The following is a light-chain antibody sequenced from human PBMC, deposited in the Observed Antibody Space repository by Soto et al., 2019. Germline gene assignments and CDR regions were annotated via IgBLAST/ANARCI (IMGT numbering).Light chain of an antibody. CDR3: QQYNSHWT. Sequence: DVQMTQSPSTLSASVGDRVTITCRASQGISNRLAWYQQKPGKAPKLLIYQASSLKSGVPSRFGGSGSGTEFTLTITSLQPDDFATYCCQQYNSHWTFGQGTKVDIK. CDR1: QGISNR. CDR2: QAS. V-gene: IGKV1-5*03. J-gene: IGKJ1*01.